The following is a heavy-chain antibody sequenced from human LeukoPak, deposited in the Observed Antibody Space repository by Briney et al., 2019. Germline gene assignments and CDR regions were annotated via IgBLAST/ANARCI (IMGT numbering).Heavy chain of an antibody. CDR2: IKQDGSEK. CDR3: ARGNGYCSSTSCYSWFDP. Sequence: GGSLRLSCAASGFTFSSYWMSWVRQAPGKGLEWVANIKQDGSEKYYVDSVKGRFTISRDKAKNSLYLQMNSLRAEDTAVYYCARGNGYCSSTSCYSWFDPWGQGTLVTVSS. CDR1: GFTFSSYW. D-gene: IGHD2-2*03. J-gene: IGHJ5*02. V-gene: IGHV3-7*01.